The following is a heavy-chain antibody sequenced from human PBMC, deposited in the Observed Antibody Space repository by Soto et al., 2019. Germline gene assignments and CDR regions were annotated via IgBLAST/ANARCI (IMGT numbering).Heavy chain of an antibody. CDR3: AIDVPSNTEMASDY. CDR1: GGTFSSFA. V-gene: IGHV1-69*12. Sequence: VQLVQSGAEVKKPGSSVTVSCKASGGTFSSFAVTWVRQAPGQGLEWMGGIIPIFGTTNYAQKFQGRLTXXAXEPXSTAYMELSSLRSEDTAMYYCAIDVPSNTEMASDYWGQGTLVTVSS. CDR2: IIPIFGTT. D-gene: IGHD5-12*01. J-gene: IGHJ4*02.